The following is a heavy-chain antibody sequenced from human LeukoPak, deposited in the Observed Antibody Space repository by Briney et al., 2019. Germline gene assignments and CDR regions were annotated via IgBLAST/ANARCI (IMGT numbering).Heavy chain of an antibody. CDR2: IYYSGST. CDR3: ARGQWLVKEFDY. CDR1: GGSISSYY. J-gene: IGHJ4*02. D-gene: IGHD6-19*01. Sequence: PSETLSLTCTVSGGSISSYYWSWIRQPPGKGLEWIGYIYYSGSTNYNPSLKSRVTISVDTSKNQFSLKLGSVTAADTAVYYCARGQWLVKEFDYWGQGTLVTVSS. V-gene: IGHV4-59*01.